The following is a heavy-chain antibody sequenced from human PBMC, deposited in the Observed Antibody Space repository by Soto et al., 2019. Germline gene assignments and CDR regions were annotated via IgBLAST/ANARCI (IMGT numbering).Heavy chain of an antibody. J-gene: IGHJ4*02. CDR1: GYSFTSYW. Sequence: GESLKISCKGSGYSFTSYWIGWVRQMPGKGLEWMGIIHPGDSDTRYSPSFQGQVTISADKSISTAYLQWSSLKASDTAMYYCARRIRLGELSLSPFDYWGQGTLVTVSS. CDR3: ARRIRLGELSLSPFDY. D-gene: IGHD3-16*02. V-gene: IGHV5-51*01. CDR2: IHPGDSDT.